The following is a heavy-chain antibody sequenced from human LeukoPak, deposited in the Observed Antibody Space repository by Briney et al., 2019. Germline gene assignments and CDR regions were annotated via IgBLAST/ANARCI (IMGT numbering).Heavy chain of an antibody. V-gene: IGHV5-51*01. Sequence: GGSLKIPCQGSGYNFPTSWIGWVRQMPGEGLEWMGIIYPGDSDTRYSPSFQGQVTISADKSISTAYLQWSSLKASDTAMYYCARRRGLGFDYWGQGTLVTVSS. CDR1: GYNFPTSW. CDR2: IYPGDSDT. CDR3: ARRRGLGFDY. J-gene: IGHJ4*02.